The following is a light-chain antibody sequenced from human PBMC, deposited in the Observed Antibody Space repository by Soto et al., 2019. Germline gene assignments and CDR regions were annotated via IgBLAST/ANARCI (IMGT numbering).Light chain of an antibody. CDR2: DTS. CDR1: QSVSIK. J-gene: IGKJ5*01. V-gene: IGKV3-15*01. CDR3: QQSNNWPPLT. Sequence: EIVMTQYPATLSVSPGERYTLSCMASQSVSIKLAWYQQKPGQAPRLLIYDTSNRATGIPARFSGSGSGTEFTLTISSLQSEDFAVYYCQQSNNWPPLTVGQGTRLEIK.